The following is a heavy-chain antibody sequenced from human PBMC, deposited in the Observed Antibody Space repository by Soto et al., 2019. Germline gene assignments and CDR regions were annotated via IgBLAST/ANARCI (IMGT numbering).Heavy chain of an antibody. Sequence: PSETLSLTCTVSGGSISSQDWTWIRQPAGKGLEWIGRIYPSGSINYNPSLRSRVNMSVDTSKNQFFLNLKSVTAADTAVYYCSRISWQLGLYYGMDVWGQGTTVTVSS. J-gene: IGHJ6*02. D-gene: IGHD1-1*01. CDR2: IYPSGSI. CDR1: GGSISSQD. CDR3: SRISWQLGLYYGMDV. V-gene: IGHV4-4*07.